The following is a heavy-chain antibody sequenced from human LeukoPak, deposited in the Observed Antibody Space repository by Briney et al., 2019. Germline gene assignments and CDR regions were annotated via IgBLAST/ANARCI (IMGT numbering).Heavy chain of an antibody. CDR1: GFTFSRFA. V-gene: IGHV3-21*05. CDR2: INTDSSDI. CDR3: ARDTFQPGLIDS. D-gene: IGHD2-2*01. Sequence: GGSLRLSCAASGFTFSRFAMNWVRQAPGKGLGWISYINTDSSDIHYADSVKGRFTISRDNARNTLFLQLSSLRAEDSAVYCCARDTFQPGLIDSWGQGTLVTVSS. J-gene: IGHJ4*02.